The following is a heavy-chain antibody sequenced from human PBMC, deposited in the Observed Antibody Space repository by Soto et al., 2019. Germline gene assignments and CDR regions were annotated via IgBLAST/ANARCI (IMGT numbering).Heavy chain of an antibody. CDR3: AKDQSSGRATQSDYNYCDMDV. CDR2: ISGSGGST. J-gene: IGHJ3*01. V-gene: IGHV3-23*01. CDR1: GFTFSSYA. Sequence: GGSLRLSCAASGFTFSSYAMSWVRQAPGKGLEWVSAISGSGGSTYYADSVKGRFTISRDNSKNTLYLQMNSLRAEGTAVYYCAKDQSSGRATQSDYNYCDMDVCGE. D-gene: IGHD4-17*01.